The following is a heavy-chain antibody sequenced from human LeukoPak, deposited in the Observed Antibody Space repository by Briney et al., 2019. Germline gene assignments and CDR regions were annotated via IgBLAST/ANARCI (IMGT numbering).Heavy chain of an antibody. V-gene: IGHV4-59*12. Sequence: SETLSLTCTVSGGSISSYYWSWIRQPPGQGLEWIGAIYYSGSTYYSPSLKSRVTISVDTSKNQFSLKLSSVTAADTAVYYCARGGYSSVDYWGQGTLVTVSS. D-gene: IGHD5-18*01. CDR2: IYYSGST. J-gene: IGHJ4*02. CDR1: GGSISSYY. CDR3: ARGGYSSVDY.